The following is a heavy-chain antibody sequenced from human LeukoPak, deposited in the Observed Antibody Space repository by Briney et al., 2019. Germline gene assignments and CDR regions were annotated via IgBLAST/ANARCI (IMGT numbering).Heavy chain of an antibody. Sequence: SETLSLTCTVSGGSISSYYWSWIRQPPGKGLEWIGYIYYSGSTYYNPSLKSRVTISVDKSKNQFSLKLSSVTAADTAVYYCAKGRAGNYYYDSSDYWGQGTLVTVSS. CDR2: IYYSGST. CDR1: GGSISSYY. J-gene: IGHJ4*02. D-gene: IGHD3-22*01. CDR3: AKGRAGNYYYDSSDY. V-gene: IGHV4-59*12.